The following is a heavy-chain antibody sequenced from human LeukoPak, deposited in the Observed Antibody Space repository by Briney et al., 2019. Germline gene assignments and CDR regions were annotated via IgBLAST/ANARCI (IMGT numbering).Heavy chain of an antibody. D-gene: IGHD1-26*01. V-gene: IGHV3-21*01. CDR1: GFTFSSYT. Sequence: GGSLRLTCAASGFTFSSYTMTWVRQTPRKGLELVSFISNSGSYIYYADSVKGRFTISRDNAKNSLYLQMNSLRAEDTAVYYCARDPGVVGVGAPADYYLYMDVWGKGTTVTVSS. CDR3: ARDPGVVGVGAPADYYLYMDV. J-gene: IGHJ6*03. CDR2: ISNSGSYI.